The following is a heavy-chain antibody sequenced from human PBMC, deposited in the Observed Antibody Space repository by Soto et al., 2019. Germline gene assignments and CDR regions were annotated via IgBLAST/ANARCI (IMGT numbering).Heavy chain of an antibody. J-gene: IGHJ4*02. D-gene: IGHD5-18*01. V-gene: IGHV3-30*03. Sequence: GGSLRLSCAASGFSFSNYGTHWVRQAPGKGLEWVAVISPDGINKEYADSVQGRFTISRDNSKNTLFLQMNRLRVEDTAMYFCATDQSRLNSYGYWFAYWGQGTQVTVSS. CDR2: ISPDGINK. CDR3: ATDQSRLNSYGYWFAY. CDR1: GFSFSNYG.